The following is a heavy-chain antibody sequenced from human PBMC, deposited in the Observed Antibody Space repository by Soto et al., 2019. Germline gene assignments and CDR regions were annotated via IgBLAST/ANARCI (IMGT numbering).Heavy chain of an antibody. Sequence: SETLSLTCTVSGGSISSGDYYWRCIRQPPGKGLEWIGYISYSGTTYYNPSLKSRVTVSVDTSKNQFSLKLSSVTAADTAVYYCARDLGGNSGYFDYWGQGTLVTVSS. J-gene: IGHJ4*02. V-gene: IGHV4-30-4*01. CDR3: ARDLGGNSGYFDY. CDR1: GGSISSGDYY. D-gene: IGHD3-22*01. CDR2: ISYSGTT.